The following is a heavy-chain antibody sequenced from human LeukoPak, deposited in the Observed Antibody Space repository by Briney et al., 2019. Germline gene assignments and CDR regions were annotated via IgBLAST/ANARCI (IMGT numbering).Heavy chain of an antibody. V-gene: IGHV1-18*01. CDR3: AREGGGLWFGELLPRNWFDP. CDR2: ISAYNGNT. CDR1: GYTFTSYG. D-gene: IGHD3-10*01. Sequence: ASVKVSCKASGYTFTSYGISWVRQAPGQGLEWMGWISAYNGNTNYAQKLQGRVTMTTDTSTSTAYMELRSLRSDDTAVYYCAREGGGLWFGELLPRNWFDPWGQGTLVTVSS. J-gene: IGHJ5*02.